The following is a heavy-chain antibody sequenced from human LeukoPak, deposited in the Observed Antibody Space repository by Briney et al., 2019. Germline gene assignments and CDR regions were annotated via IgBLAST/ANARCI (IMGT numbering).Heavy chain of an antibody. V-gene: IGHV3-21*01. J-gene: IGHJ4*01. CDR2: ISVSSNYI. CDR3: AGGFYDTSGYYD. Sequence: GGSLRLSCAASGFGFSGYTMSWVRQAPGKGLEWVSSISVSSNYIYYTASLRGRFTISRDNAKNSLSLQMNSLRAEETTVYYCAGGFYDTSGYYDWGQGTLVTVSS. D-gene: IGHD3-22*01. CDR1: GFGFSGYT.